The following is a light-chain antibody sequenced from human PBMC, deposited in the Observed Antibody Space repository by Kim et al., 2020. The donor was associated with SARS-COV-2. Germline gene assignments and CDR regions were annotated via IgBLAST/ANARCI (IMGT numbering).Light chain of an antibody. CDR3: HSRDSSLNRL. CDR2: GEN. J-gene: IGLJ3*02. CDR1: SLRSYY. V-gene: IGLV3-19*01. Sequence: VALGQTVRITCQGNSLRSYYASWYQQKPGQAPINVIFGENNRPSGIPDRFSGSRSGNTASLTISGAQAGDEADYYCHSRDSSLNRLFGGGTQLTVL.